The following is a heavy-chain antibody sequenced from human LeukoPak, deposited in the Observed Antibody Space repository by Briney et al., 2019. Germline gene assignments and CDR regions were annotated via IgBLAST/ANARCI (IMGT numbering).Heavy chain of an antibody. CDR1: GGSISSGSYY. J-gene: IGHJ6*03. Sequence: SETLSLTCTVSGGSISSGSYYWSWIRQPAGKGLEWIGRIYTSGSTNYNPSLKTRVTISVDTSKNQFSLKLSSVTAADTAVYYCARSQTYGSGSYYSYYYYYMDVWGKGTTVTVSS. CDR3: ARSQTYGSGSYYSYYYYYMDV. D-gene: IGHD3-10*01. V-gene: IGHV4-61*02. CDR2: IYTSGST.